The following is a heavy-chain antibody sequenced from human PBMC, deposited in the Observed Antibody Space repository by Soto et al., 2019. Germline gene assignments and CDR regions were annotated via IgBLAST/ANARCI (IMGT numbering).Heavy chain of an antibody. Sequence: QVQLVQSGAEVKKPGSSVKVSCKASGGTFSSYAISWERQAPGKGLEWMGGIIPIFGTANYAQKFQGRVTITADESTSTAYMELSSLRSEDTAVYYCASNTAMVRPFDYWGQGTLVTVSS. V-gene: IGHV1-69*12. CDR1: GGTFSSYA. CDR3: ASNTAMVRPFDY. D-gene: IGHD5-18*01. J-gene: IGHJ4*02. CDR2: IIPIFGTA.